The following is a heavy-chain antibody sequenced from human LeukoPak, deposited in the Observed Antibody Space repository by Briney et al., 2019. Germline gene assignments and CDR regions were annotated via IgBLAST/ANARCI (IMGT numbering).Heavy chain of an antibody. V-gene: IGHV3-21*04. J-gene: IGHJ6*03. CDR3: ARDGSWGDYQFYFYMDV. D-gene: IGHD2-2*01. Sequence: ETLSLTCTVSGGSISSYYWSWVRQAPGKGLEWLSGISASGHYIYQADSVKGRFTISRDNSKNTLYIEINSLRVEDTAVYYCARDGSWGDYQFYFYMDVWGKGTRVTVSS. CDR2: ISASGHYI. CDR1: GGSISSYY.